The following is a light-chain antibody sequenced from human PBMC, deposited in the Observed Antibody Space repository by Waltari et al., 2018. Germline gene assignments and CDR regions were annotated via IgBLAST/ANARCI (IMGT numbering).Light chain of an antibody. CDR2: DVN. J-gene: IGLJ1*01. CDR3: CSYAGTYTYV. CDR1: SGDVGGSNS. V-gene: IGLV2-11*01. Sequence: QSVLTQPHSVSGSPGQSVTISCTGTSGDVGGSNSVSWYQVHPGRAPKLIIYDVNKRPSGVPDRFSGSRAGNTASLTISGLQAEDESDYFCCSYAGTYTYVFGTGTKVTVL.